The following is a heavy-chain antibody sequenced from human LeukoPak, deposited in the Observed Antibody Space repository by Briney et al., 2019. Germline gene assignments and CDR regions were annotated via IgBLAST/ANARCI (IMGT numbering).Heavy chain of an antibody. Sequence: GGSLRLSCAASGFTVIRNYMSWVRQAPGKGLEWVSVIYSGGSTYYADSVKGRFTISRHNSKNTLYLQMNSLRAEDTAVYYCARVFRYWFDPWGQGTLVTVSS. CDR3: ARVFRYWFDP. D-gene: IGHD3-10*01. CDR1: GFTVIRNY. J-gene: IGHJ5*02. CDR2: IYSGGST. V-gene: IGHV3-53*04.